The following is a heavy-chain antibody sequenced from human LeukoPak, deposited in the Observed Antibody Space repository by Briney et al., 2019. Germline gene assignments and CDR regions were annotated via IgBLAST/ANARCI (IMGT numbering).Heavy chain of an antibody. D-gene: IGHD2-8*02. V-gene: IGHV5-51*01. CDR3: ARALKLTGGGGGFDI. Sequence: AESLKISCKVSGYSITNYWIGWVRQMPGKGLEWMGIIWPGDSDTRYSPSFQGQVTISADKSINTAYLQWSSLKASDTAMYYCARALKLTGGGGGFDIWGQGTMVTVSS. CDR1: GYSITNYW. CDR2: IWPGDSDT. J-gene: IGHJ3*02.